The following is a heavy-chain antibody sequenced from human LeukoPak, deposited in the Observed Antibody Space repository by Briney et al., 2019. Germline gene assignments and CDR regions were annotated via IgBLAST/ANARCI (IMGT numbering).Heavy chain of an antibody. CDR2: IYYSGST. J-gene: IGHJ4*02. D-gene: IGHD4-17*01. CDR1: GGSISSRSHY. CDR3: ATPAGPYGDYDN. V-gene: IGHV4-39*01. Sequence: SETLSLTCTVSGGSISSRSHYWGWIRQPPGKGLEWIGSIYYSGSTYYSPSPKSRVTISVDTSKNQFSLKLSSVTAADTAVYYCATPAGPYGDYDNWGQGTLVIVSS.